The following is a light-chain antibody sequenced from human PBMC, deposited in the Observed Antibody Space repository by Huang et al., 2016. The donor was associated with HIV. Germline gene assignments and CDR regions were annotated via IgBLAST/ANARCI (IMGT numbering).Light chain of an antibody. J-gene: IGKJ1*01. CDR3: QQYNSYSWT. CDR1: QSISSW. V-gene: IGKV1-5*03. CDR2: KAS. Sequence: DIQMTQSPSTLSASVGDRVTITCRASQSISSWLAWYQQKPGKAPKLLNYKASSLESGVPSRLSCSGSGTEFTLTISSLQPDDFATYYCQQYNSYSWTFGQGTKVEIK.